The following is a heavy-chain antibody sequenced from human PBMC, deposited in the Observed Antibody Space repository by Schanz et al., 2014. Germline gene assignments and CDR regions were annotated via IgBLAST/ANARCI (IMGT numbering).Heavy chain of an antibody. D-gene: IGHD6-13*01. CDR3: AKDFVPLVQQLIRSGGAHLDH. Sequence: VQLLESGGGLVQPGRSRRLSCEASGFTFSSYGMHWVRQAPGKGLEWVAVISYDGNNEDYADSVKGRFSISRDNSKNTLYLQMNSLRVEDTAVYYCAKDFVPLVQQLIRSGGAHLDHWGQGTLVTGSS. J-gene: IGHJ4*02. CDR1: GFTFSSYG. V-gene: IGHV3-30*18. CDR2: ISYDGNNE.